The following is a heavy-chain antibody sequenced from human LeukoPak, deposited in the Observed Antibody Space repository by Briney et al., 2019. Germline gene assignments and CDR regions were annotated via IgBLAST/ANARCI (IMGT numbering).Heavy chain of an antibody. CDR1: GFTVSNNY. J-gene: IGHJ4*02. V-gene: IGHV3-53*01. CDR2: IYSGGST. D-gene: IGHD3-16*02. CDR3: ARNTGGLSR. Sequence: TGGSLRPSCAASGFTVSNNYMSWVRQAPGKGLECVSVIYSGGSTYYADSVKGRFTISRDNSKNTLYLQMNSLRAEDTAVYYCARNTGGLSRWGQGTLVTVSS.